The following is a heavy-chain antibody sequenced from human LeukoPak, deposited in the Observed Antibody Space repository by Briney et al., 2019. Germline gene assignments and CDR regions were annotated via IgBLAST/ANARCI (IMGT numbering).Heavy chain of an antibody. CDR1: GGSFSGYY. Sequence: SETLSLTCAVYGGSFSGYYWSWIRQPPGKGLEWIGEINHSGSTNYNLSLKSRVTISVDTSKNQFSLKLSSVTAADTAVYYCAGRRIAARRALGYWGQGTLVTVSS. CDR3: AGRRIAARRALGY. D-gene: IGHD6-6*01. J-gene: IGHJ4*02. CDR2: INHSGST. V-gene: IGHV4-34*01.